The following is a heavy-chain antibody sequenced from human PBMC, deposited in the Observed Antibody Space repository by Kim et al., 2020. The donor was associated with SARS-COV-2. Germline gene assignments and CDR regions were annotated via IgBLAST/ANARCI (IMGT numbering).Heavy chain of an antibody. Sequence: SVKVSCKASGGTFSSYAISWVRQAPGQGLEWMGRIIPILGIANYAQKFQGRVTITADKSTSTAYMELSSLRSEDTAVYYCARSVYCSSTSCSNYYYYYYMDVGAKGTTVTVSS. J-gene: IGHJ6*03. CDR1: GGTFSSYA. D-gene: IGHD2-2*01. CDR3: ARSVYCSSTSCSNYYYYYYMDV. V-gene: IGHV1-69*04. CDR2: IIPILGIA.